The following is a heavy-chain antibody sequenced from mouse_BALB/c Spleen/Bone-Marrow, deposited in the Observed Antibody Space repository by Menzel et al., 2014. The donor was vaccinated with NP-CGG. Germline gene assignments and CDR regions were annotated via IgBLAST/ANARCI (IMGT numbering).Heavy chain of an antibody. CDR3: ARGSYYEGAMDY. CDR1: GFSLTSYG. J-gene: IGHJ4*01. V-gene: IGHV2-9*02. CDR2: IWAGGGT. D-gene: IGHD1-1*01. Sequence: QVHVKQSGPGLVAPSQSLSITCTVSGFSLTSYGVHWVRQPPGKVLEWLGVIWAGGGTNYNSALMSRLSISKDNSKSQVFLKMNSLQTDDTAMYYCARGSYYEGAMDYWGQGTSVTVSS.